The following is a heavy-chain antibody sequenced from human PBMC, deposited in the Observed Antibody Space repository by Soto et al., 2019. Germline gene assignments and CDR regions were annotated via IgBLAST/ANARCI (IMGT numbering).Heavy chain of an antibody. J-gene: IGHJ6*02. CDR1: GDSISSSNW. CDR2: IYESGRT. V-gene: IGHV4-4*02. CDR3: GRLPLYYYAMDV. Sequence: QVQLQESGPGLVEPSETLSLTCAVSGDSISSSNWWGWFRQSPGKGLEWIGGIYESGRTNYNPALKGRVTISVDKSKNEISLSMTSVTAADTAVYYCGRLPLYYYAMDVWGQGTSVTVSS.